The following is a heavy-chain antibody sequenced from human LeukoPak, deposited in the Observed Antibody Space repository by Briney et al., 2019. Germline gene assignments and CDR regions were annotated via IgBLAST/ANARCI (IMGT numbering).Heavy chain of an antibody. D-gene: IGHD6-6*01. CDR3: ARDFSSSSTVYYYYYMDV. CDR2: ISYSRTT. V-gene: IGHV4-39*07. CDR1: GGSISSRPYY. Sequence: PETLSLTCTVSGGSISSRPYYWGWVRQPPGKGLEWIGTISYSRTTYYNPSLKSRVTISFDTSKNQFSLKLSSVTAADTAIYYCARDFSSSSTVYYYYYMDVWGKGTTVTVSS. J-gene: IGHJ6*03.